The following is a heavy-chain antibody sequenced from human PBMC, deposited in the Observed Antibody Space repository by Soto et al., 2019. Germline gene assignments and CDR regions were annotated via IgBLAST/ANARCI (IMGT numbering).Heavy chain of an antibody. D-gene: IGHD2-15*01. V-gene: IGHV4-30-4*01. Sequence: QVQLQEAGPGLVKPSQTLSLTCIVSGGSISSGNHFWSWIHQPPGKGLEWIGYIFYSGTAHYNSSLKSRVTISIDTSKNQFSLNLSSVTAADTAMYYCAREVITPVHQGADDAFDLWGQGTMVTVSS. J-gene: IGHJ3*01. CDR1: GGSISSGNHF. CDR3: AREVITPVHQGADDAFDL. CDR2: IFYSGTA.